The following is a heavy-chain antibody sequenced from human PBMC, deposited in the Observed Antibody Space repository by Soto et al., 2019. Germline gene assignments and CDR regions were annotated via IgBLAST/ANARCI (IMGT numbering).Heavy chain of an antibody. J-gene: IGHJ2*01. D-gene: IGHD5-18*01. Sequence: QVQLQESGPGLVKPSQTLSLMCTVSGAPISGGDCHWSWIRQPPGKGLEWIGYIFPSGATYYNSSLASRITMSVETSKSLFSLKLTSVTAADTAVYFCARGSAAKRYFDLWGRGTLVTVSS. CDR2: IFPSGAT. CDR3: ARGSAAKRYFDL. CDR1: GAPISGGDCH. V-gene: IGHV4-30-4*01.